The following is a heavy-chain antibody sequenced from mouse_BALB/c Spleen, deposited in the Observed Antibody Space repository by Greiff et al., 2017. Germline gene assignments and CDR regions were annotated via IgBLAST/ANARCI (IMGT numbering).Heavy chain of an antibody. D-gene: IGHD2-1*01. CDR3: ARDGNWGFAY. J-gene: IGHJ3*01. Sequence: QVQLQQSGAELVRPGTSVKVSCKASGYAFTNYLIEWVKQRPGQGLEWIGVINPGSGGTNYNEKFKGKATLTADKSSSTAYMQLSSLTSDDSAVYFCARDGNWGFAYWGQGTLVTVSA. V-gene: IGHV1-54*01. CDR2: INPGSGGT. CDR1: GYAFTNYL.